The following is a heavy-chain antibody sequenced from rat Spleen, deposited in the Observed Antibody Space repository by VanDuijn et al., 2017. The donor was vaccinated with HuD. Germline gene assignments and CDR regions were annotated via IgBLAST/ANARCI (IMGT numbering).Heavy chain of an antibody. CDR3: ARGGYNLDY. V-gene: IGHV2-13*01. Sequence: QVQLKESGPGLVQPSQTLSLTCTVSGFSLSSYGVIWVRQPPGKGLEWRGVIWGNGNTNYNSALKSRLSISRDTSKSQVYLKMNSLQTEDTATYYCARGGYNLDYWGQGVMVTVSS. CDR1: GFSLSSYG. D-gene: IGHD1-4*01. J-gene: IGHJ2*01. CDR2: IWGNGNT.